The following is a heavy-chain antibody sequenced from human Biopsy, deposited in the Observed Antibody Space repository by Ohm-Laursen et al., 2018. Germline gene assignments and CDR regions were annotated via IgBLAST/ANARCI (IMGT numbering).Heavy chain of an antibody. CDR3: ARMPHFDD. V-gene: IGHV4-59*01. D-gene: IGHD2-2*01. Sequence: GTLSLTCTVSGGSISGYHWSWIRKSPGKGLEWLAYISYTGGITSHPSLNGRATTSLDTSKNQFSLRLIYVTPADTAVYYCARMPHFDDWGQEILVTVSS. CDR1: GGSISGYH. J-gene: IGHJ4*02. CDR2: ISYTGGI.